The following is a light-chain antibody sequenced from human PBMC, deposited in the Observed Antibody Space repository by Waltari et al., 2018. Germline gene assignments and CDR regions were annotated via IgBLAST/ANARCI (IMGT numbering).Light chain of an antibody. J-gene: IGKJ1*01. CDR1: QRVRTY. Sequence: EIVLTQSPATLSLSPGDRATLSCRASQRVRTYLAWYQQKPGQAPRLLIYDAATRATAIPARFSGSGSGTDFTLTISSLEPEDFAVYYCQLRSKWLRTFGQGTKVEV. V-gene: IGKV3-11*01. CDR2: DAA. CDR3: QLRSKWLRT.